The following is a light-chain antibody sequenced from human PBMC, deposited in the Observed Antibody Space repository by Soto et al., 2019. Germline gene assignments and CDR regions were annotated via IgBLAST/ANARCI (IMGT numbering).Light chain of an antibody. J-gene: IGLJ1*01. Sequence: QSALTQPASVSGSPGQSITISCTGTTRDVGGYNFVSWYQHHPGEAPKLMIYEVSNRPSGVSHRFSASKSGNTASLTISGLQAEDEADYYCSSYTTSSTLACVFGTGTKLTV. V-gene: IGLV2-14*01. CDR2: EVS. CDR1: TRDVGGYNF. CDR3: SSYTTSSTLACV.